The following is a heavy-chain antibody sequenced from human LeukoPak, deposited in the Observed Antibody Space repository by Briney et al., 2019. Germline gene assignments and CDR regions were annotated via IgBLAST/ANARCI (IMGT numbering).Heavy chain of an antibody. CDR1: GFTFNNYA. Sequence: GGSLRLSCAASGFTFNNYAMSWVRQAPGKGLEWVSSINSRSNYIYYADSVKGRFTISRDNAKESLYLQMNSLRAEDTALYFCARDKVSVIPALDYWGQGTLVIVSS. D-gene: IGHD2/OR15-2a*01. J-gene: IGHJ4*02. CDR3: ARDKVSVIPALDY. CDR2: INSRSNYI. V-gene: IGHV3-21*01.